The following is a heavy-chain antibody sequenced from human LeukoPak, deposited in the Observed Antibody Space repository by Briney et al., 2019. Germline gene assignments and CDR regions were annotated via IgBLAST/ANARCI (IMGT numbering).Heavy chain of an antibody. V-gene: IGHV1-8*01. D-gene: IGHD6-6*01. CDR1: GYTFTSYD. Sequence: ASVKVSCKASGYTFTSYDINWVRQATGQGLEWMGWMNTNSGNTGYAQKFQGRVTMTRNTSISTAYMELSSLRSEDTAVYYCASLRAEIAARRQVQNWFDPWGQGTLVTVSS. CDR3: ASLRAEIAARRQVQNWFDP. J-gene: IGHJ5*02. CDR2: MNTNSGNT.